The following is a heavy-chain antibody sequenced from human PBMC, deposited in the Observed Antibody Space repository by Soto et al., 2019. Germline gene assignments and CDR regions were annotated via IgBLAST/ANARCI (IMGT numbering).Heavy chain of an antibody. Sequence: GGSLRLSCAASGFSVSTNYLTWVRQAPGTGLESVAVIYADGNMYYADSVQGRFAISRDDSKDVLFLQMDSLRAEDTAVYYCATPGPKWPRHSFEIWGQGTLVTVSS. J-gene: IGHJ3*02. D-gene: IGHD5-12*01. CDR1: GFSVSTNY. V-gene: IGHV3-53*01. CDR2: IYADGNM. CDR3: ATPGPKWPRHSFEI.